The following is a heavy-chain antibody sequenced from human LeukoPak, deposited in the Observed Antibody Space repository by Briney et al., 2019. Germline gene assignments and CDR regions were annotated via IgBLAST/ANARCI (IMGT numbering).Heavy chain of an antibody. CDR1: GFTFSSYG. D-gene: IGHD3-16*02. V-gene: IGHV3-30*03. CDR2: ISYDGSNE. CDR3: ATNFPARTDRGHFDY. Sequence: PGGSLRLSCAASGFTFSSYGMHWVRQAPGKGLEWVAVISYDGSNEYYADSVKGRFTISRDSSKNTLYLQMNSLRAEDTAVYYCATNFPARTDRGHFDYWGQGTLVTVSS. J-gene: IGHJ4*02.